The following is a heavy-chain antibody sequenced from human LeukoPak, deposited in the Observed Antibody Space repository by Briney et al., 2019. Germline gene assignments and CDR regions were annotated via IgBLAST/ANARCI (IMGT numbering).Heavy chain of an antibody. D-gene: IGHD3-22*01. J-gene: IGHJ4*02. Sequence: GRSLRLSCAASGFTFSSYAMHWVRQAPGKGLEWVAFISYDGGNKYYADSAKGRFTISGDNSKNTLYLQMNSLRAEDTAVYYCARGQYYDSSGYYVYWGQGTLVTVSS. CDR3: ARGQYYDSSGYYVY. CDR1: GFTFSSYA. V-gene: IGHV3-30-3*01. CDR2: ISYDGGNK.